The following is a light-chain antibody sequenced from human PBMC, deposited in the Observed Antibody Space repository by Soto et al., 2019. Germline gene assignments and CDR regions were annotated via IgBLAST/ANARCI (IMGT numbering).Light chain of an antibody. Sequence: QSVLTQSPSASASLGASVKLTCTLSGGHSTYAIAWHQHQAEKGPRYLMNLKSDGTYTKGDGIPDRFSGSSSGAERYLTISSLQSEDEADYYCQTWGTGFQVFGGGTQLTVL. CDR2: LKSDGTY. CDR1: GGHSTYA. V-gene: IGLV4-69*01. CDR3: QTWGTGFQV. J-gene: IGLJ7*01.